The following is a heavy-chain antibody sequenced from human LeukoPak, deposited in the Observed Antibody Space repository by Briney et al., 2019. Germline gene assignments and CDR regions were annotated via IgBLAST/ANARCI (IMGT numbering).Heavy chain of an antibody. Sequence: GGSLRLSCAASGFTVSSSHMTWVRQAPGEGLEWVSVIYSGGGTYYADSVKGRFTISRDNSKITLYRQRNNLRAEDTAVYVWARGTGYASGLHYWGQGTLVTVSS. J-gene: IGHJ4*02. D-gene: IGHD6-19*01. CDR2: IYSGGGT. CDR3: ARGTGYASGLHY. V-gene: IGHV3-53*01. CDR1: GFTVSSSH.